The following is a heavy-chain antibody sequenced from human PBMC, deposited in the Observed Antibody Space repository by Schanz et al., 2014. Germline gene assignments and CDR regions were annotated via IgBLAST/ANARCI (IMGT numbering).Heavy chain of an antibody. J-gene: IGHJ2*01. Sequence: EVQLVESGGGLVQPGGSLRLSCSASGFTFSIYAMHWVRQAPGKGLEYVSAISHDGYSTYYADSVKGRFTISRDNSKNTLYLQMSSLTTEDTAVYYCARNRGSGGQNWYFDLWGRGTLVTVSS. V-gene: IGHV3-64D*06. D-gene: IGHD1-26*01. CDR3: ARNRGSGGQNWYFDL. CDR2: ISHDGYST. CDR1: GFTFSIYA.